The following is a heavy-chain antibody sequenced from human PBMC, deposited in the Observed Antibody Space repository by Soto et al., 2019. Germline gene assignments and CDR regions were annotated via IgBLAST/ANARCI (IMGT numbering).Heavy chain of an antibody. CDR1: GGYFSGYD. CDR3: ARGGGVAVAGYYYYYYYGMDV. CDR2: INNSGST. Sequence: SETLSLTCAVYGGYFSGYDWSWIRQPPWKGLEWIGEINNSGSTNYNPSLKSRVTIAVDTSKIQFSLKLSSVTAADTAVYYCARGGGVAVAGYYYYYYYGMDVWGQGTTVTVSS. D-gene: IGHD6-19*01. J-gene: IGHJ6*02. V-gene: IGHV4-34*01.